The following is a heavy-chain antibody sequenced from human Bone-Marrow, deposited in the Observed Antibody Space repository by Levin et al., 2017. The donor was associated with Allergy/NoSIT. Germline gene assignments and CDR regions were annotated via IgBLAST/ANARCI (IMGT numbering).Heavy chain of an antibody. CDR2: FDPEDGET. CDR3: ATEYLIAVAGIGNDAFDS. CDR1: GYTLTELS. Sequence: ASVKVSCKVSGYTLTELSMHWVRQAPGKGLEWMGGFDPEDGETIYAQKFQGRVTMTEDTSTDTAYMELSSLRSEDTAVYYCATEYLIAVAGIGNDAFDSWGQGTMVTVSS. V-gene: IGHV1-24*01. D-gene: IGHD6-19*01. J-gene: IGHJ3*02.